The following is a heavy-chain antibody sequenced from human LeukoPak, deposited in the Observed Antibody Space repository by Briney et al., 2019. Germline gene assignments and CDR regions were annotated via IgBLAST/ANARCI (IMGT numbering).Heavy chain of an antibody. J-gene: IGHJ4*02. CDR2: IYYSGST. CDR1: GGSISSSSYY. Sequence: PSETLSLTCTVSGGSISSSSYYWGWIRQPPGKGLEWIGSIYYSGSTYYNPSLKSRVTISVDTSKNQFSLKLCSVTAADTAVYYCARGYCSSTSCYVGYCSGGSCYVFDYWGQGTLATVSS. D-gene: IGHD2-15*01. V-gene: IGHV4-39*07. CDR3: ARGYCSSTSCYVGYCSGGSCYVFDY.